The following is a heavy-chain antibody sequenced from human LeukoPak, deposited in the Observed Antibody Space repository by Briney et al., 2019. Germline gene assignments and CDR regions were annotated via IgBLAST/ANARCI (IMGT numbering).Heavy chain of an antibody. Sequence: ASVKVSCKTSGYTFTACNIHWVRQAPGQGLEWMGWINPNTGGTHSPEKFKGRVTMTRDTAFSTAYMELSRLRSDDTAVYYCARDKEAISAPFGDAFDIWGKGTMVTVSS. D-gene: IGHD2/OR15-2a*01. CDR1: GYTFTACN. J-gene: IGHJ3*02. CDR3: ARDKEAISAPFGDAFDI. V-gene: IGHV1-2*02. CDR2: INPNTGGT.